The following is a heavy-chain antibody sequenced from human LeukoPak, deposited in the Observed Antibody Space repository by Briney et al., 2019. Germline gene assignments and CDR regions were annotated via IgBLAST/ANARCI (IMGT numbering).Heavy chain of an antibody. V-gene: IGHV4-61*02. CDR2: IYTSGST. CDR3: ARDRVDGYCSSADCYSVFDY. J-gene: IGHJ4*02. D-gene: IGHD2-2*02. CDR1: GGSISSGSYY. Sequence: SETLSLTCTVSGGSISSGSYYWSWIRQPAGKGLEWIGRIYTSGSTNYNPSLKSRVTMSVDTSKNQVSLWLSSVTAADTAVYYCARDRVDGYCSSADCYSVFDYWGQGALVTVSS.